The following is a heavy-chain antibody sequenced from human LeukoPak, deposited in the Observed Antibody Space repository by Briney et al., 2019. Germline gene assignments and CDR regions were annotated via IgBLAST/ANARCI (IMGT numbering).Heavy chain of an antibody. CDR2: IYTSVSI. V-gene: IGHV4-4*07. CDR3: ARGPPPDFDY. J-gene: IGHJ4*02. CDR1: GASISSYY. Sequence: PSETLSLTCTVSGASISSYYWSWIRQPAGKGLEWIGRIYTSVSIDYNPSLKSRVTLSVDTSKNQFSLKLSSVTAADTAVYYCARGPPPDFDYWGQGTLVTVSS.